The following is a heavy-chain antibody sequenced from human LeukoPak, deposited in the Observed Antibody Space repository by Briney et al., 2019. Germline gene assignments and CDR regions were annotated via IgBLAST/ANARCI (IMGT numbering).Heavy chain of an antibody. D-gene: IGHD3-10*01. CDR3: ARRRITMVRGVIYDY. CDR1: GGSFSGYY. CDR2: INHSGST. V-gene: IGHV4-34*01. Sequence: SETLSLTCAAYGGSFSGYYWSWIRQPPGKGLEWIGEINHSGSTNYNPSLKSRVTISVDTSKNQFSLKLSSVTAADTAVYYCARRRITMVRGVIYDYWGQGTLVTVSS. J-gene: IGHJ4*02.